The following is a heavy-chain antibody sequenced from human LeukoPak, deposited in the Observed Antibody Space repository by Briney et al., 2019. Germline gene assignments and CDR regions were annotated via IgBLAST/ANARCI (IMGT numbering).Heavy chain of an antibody. J-gene: IGHJ4*02. D-gene: IGHD6-19*01. CDR1: GFTFSSYA. CDR2: ISGSGGST. CDR3: ARHSSGWYPY. Sequence: GGSLRLSCAASGFTFSSYAMSWVRQAPGKGLEWVSAISGSGGSTYCADSVKGRFTISRDNAKNSLYLQMNSLRDEDTAVYYCARHSSGWYPYWGQGTLVTVSS. V-gene: IGHV3-23*01.